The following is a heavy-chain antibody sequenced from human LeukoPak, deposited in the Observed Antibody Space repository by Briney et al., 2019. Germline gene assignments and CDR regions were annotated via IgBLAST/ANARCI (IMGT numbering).Heavy chain of an antibody. CDR1: GFTFSSYA. J-gene: IGHJ4*02. Sequence: GGSLRLSCAASGFTFSSYAMSWVRQAPGKGLEWVSAISGSGGATYSADSVKGRFTISRDNSKNTLYLQMNSLRAEDTAVYYCAKSPAYSHGYLYYFVYWGQGTLVTVSS. D-gene: IGHD5-18*01. CDR3: AKSPAYSHGYLYYFVY. V-gene: IGHV3-23*01. CDR2: ISGSGGAT.